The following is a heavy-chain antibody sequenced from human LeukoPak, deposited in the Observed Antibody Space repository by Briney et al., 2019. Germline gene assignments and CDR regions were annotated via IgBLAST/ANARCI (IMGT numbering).Heavy chain of an antibody. CDR1: GGTFSSYA. V-gene: IGHV1-69*13. CDR2: IIPIFGTA. D-gene: IGHD5/OR15-5a*01. J-gene: IGHJ6*03. Sequence: GASVKVSCKASGGTFSSYAISWVRQAPGQGLEWMGGIIPIFGTANYAQKFQGRVTITADESTSTAYMELSSLRSEDTAVYYCASLSTAGYYYYYMDVWGKGTTVTVSS. CDR3: ASLSTAGYYYYYMDV.